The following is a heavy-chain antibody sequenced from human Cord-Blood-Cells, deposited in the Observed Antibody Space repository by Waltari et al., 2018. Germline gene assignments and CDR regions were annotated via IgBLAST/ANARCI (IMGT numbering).Heavy chain of an antibody. V-gene: IGHV1-2*02. CDR3: ARDLRAAREYYYYYHYMVV. Sequence: ASGYTCTGYYMHWARQAPGQGLEWMGWINPNRGGTNYAQKFQGRVTMNRDTSISTAYMELSRLRSDDTAVYYCARDLRAAREYYYYYHYMVVWGKGTPVTVSS. D-gene: IGHD6-6*01. J-gene: IGHJ6*03. CDR2: INPNRGGT. CDR1: GYTCTGYY.